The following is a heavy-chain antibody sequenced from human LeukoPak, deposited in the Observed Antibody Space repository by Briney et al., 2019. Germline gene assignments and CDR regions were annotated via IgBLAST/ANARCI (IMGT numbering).Heavy chain of an antibody. Sequence: GGSLRLSCAASGFTFSSYDMHWVRQATGKGLEWVSAIGTAGDTYYPGSVKGRFTISRENAKNPLYLQMNSLRAGDTAVCYCARGVGYSGYEFLDYWGQGTLVTVSS. J-gene: IGHJ4*02. CDR3: ARGVGYSGYEFLDY. D-gene: IGHD5-12*01. CDR2: IGTAGDT. CDR1: GFTFSSYD. V-gene: IGHV3-13*01.